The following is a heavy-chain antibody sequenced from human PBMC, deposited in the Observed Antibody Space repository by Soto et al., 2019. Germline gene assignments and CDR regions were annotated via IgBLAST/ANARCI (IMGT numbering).Heavy chain of an antibody. V-gene: IGHV4-59*01. Sequence: SETLSLTCTVSGGSISSYSWSWIRQPPGKGLEWIGYIYYSGSTSYNPSLKSRVTISVDTSKNQFSLKMSSVTAADTAVYYCARATYPQGTTMIVVGAFDIWGQGTMVTVSS. D-gene: IGHD3-22*01. CDR2: IYYSGST. CDR1: GGSISSYS. CDR3: ARATYPQGTTMIVVGAFDI. J-gene: IGHJ3*02.